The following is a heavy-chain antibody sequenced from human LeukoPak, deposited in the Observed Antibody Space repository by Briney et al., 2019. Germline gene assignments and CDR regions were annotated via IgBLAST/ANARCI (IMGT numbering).Heavy chain of an antibody. D-gene: IGHD3-22*01. J-gene: IGHJ4*02. CDR3: ARVDDSSGYYSLGIDY. V-gene: IGHV3-30*03. CDR2: ISYDGSNK. CDR1: GFTFSSYG. Sequence: GGSLRLSCAASGFTFSSYGMHWVRQAPGKGLEWVAVISYDGSNKYYADSVKGRFTISRDNSKNTLYLQMNSLRAEDTAVYYCARVDDSSGYYSLGIDYWGQGTLVTVSS.